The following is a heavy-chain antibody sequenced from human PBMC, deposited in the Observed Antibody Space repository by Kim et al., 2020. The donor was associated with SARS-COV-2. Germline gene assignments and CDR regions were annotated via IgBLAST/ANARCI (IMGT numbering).Heavy chain of an antibody. V-gene: IGHV3-23*01. Sequence: GGSLRLSCTTSGFTFSIYAMSWVRQAPGKGLEWVSIVGGHVTYYSYSVTGRFTVSRDDASAKEYLQFISLRLTATAVYYCAKDEAPSDSDYDTFYV. CDR1: GFTFSIYA. J-gene: IGHJ3*01. D-gene: IGHD2-15*01. CDR2: VGGHVT. CDR3: AKDEAPSDSDYDTFYV.